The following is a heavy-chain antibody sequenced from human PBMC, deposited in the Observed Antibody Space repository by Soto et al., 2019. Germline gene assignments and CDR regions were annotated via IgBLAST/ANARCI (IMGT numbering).Heavy chain of an antibody. CDR3: AKGTTYGIGYYYQYVMDV. J-gene: IGHJ6*02. V-gene: IGHV3-23*01. CDR2: ISGSGGNT. D-gene: IGHD1-1*01. CDR1: GFTFRNYA. Sequence: PGGSLRLSCAASGFTFRNYAMSWVRQAPGKGLEWVSGISGSGGNTYYADSVKGRFTISGDNSKNTLYLQMNSLKAEETTEYYCAKGTTYGIGYYYQYVMDVWAKGPRSPSP.